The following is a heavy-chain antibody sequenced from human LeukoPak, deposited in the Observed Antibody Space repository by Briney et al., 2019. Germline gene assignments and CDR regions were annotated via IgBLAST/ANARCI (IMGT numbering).Heavy chain of an antibody. CDR3: ARISLDKYSYGTLIDY. Sequence: SETLSLTCTVSGGSISSYYWSWIRQPPGKGLEGIGYIYYSGSTNYNPSLKSRVTISVDTSKNQFSLKLSSVTAADTAVYYCARISLDKYSYGTLIDYWGQGTLVTVSS. CDR2: IYYSGST. J-gene: IGHJ4*02. CDR1: GGSISSYY. D-gene: IGHD5-18*01. V-gene: IGHV4-59*01.